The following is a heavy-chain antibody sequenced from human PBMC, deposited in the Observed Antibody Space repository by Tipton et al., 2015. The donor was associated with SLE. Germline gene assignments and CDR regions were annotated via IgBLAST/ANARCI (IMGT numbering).Heavy chain of an antibody. J-gene: IGHJ4*02. CDR3: ARRGYCGGDCYPFDY. D-gene: IGHD2-21*02. CDR1: GGSVSSGRYY. V-gene: IGHV4-61*01. CDR2: IYYSGST. Sequence: TLSLTCTVSGGSVSSGRYYWSWIRQPPGKGLEWIGHIYYSGSTNYNPSLKSRVTISVDTSKNQFSLKLSSVTAADTAVYYCARRGYCGGDCYPFDYWGQGTLVTVSS.